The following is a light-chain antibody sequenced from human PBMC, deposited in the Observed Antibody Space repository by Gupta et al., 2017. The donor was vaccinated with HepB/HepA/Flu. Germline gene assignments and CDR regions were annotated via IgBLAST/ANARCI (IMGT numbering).Light chain of an antibody. CDR1: QSISRW. V-gene: IGKV1-5*03. Sequence: DIQMTQSLSPLSASAGDRVTLPCRASQSISRWLAWDQQKPGKAPRLLISKASSWEGGVPSRFSGSGAETEFTLTISSLQPDDVATYYCQHDSRYSRTFGQGTQVEIK. CDR3: QHDSRYSRT. CDR2: KAS. J-gene: IGKJ1*01.